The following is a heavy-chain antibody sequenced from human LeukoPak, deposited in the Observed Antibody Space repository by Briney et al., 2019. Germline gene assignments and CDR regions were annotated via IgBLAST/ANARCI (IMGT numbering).Heavy chain of an antibody. Sequence: SETLSLTCTVSGYSISSGYYWGWIRQPPGKGLEWIGSIYHSGSTYYNPSLKSRVTISVDTSKNQFSLKLSSVTAADTAVYYCAREGSGSYLGYYYYYMDVWGKGTTVTISS. CDR1: GYSISSGYY. V-gene: IGHV4-38-2*02. CDR2: IYHSGST. J-gene: IGHJ6*03. D-gene: IGHD1-26*01. CDR3: AREGSGSYLGYYYYYMDV.